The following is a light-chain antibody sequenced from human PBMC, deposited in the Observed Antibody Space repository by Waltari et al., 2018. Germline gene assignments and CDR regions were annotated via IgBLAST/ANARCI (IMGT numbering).Light chain of an antibody. CDR1: SSDVGSYNL. Sequence: QSALTQPASVSGSPGQSITISCPGTSSDVGSYNLVSWYQHHPCKAPKLMIYEGTQRPSGVSDRFSGSKSGDTASLTISGLQAEDEADYYCCSYVRDITWVFGGGTKLTVL. CDR2: EGT. CDR3: CSYVRDITWV. V-gene: IGLV2-23*01. J-gene: IGLJ3*02.